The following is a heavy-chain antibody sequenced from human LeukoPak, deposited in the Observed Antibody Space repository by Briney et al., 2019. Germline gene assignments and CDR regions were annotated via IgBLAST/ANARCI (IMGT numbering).Heavy chain of an antibody. D-gene: IGHD6-19*01. J-gene: IGHJ4*02. CDR1: GGFYSNDYW. CDR2: IRHYDGHT. V-gene: IGHV4-4*02. CDR3: ASSIPIGWSPNTY. Sequence: PSETLSLTCAVTGGFYSNDYWCSWVRQPPGKGLEWIGEIRHYDGHTKYNPSLGGRVTISIDKPRNHFSLTLTSVTAADTAIYYCASSIPIGWSPNTYWGQGILVIVSS.